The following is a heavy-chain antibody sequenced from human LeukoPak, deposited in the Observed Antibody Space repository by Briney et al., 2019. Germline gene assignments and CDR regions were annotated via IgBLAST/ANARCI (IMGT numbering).Heavy chain of an antibody. J-gene: IGHJ4*02. CDR1: GFTFSSYS. CDR3: ARYGRTWDLDY. Sequence: GGSLRLSCAASGFTFSSYSINWVRQAPGKGLGWVSCVSSTSSFIYYADSVKGRFTISRDNPRNSLYLQMNSLRAEDTAVYYCARYGRTWDLDYWGQGTLVTVSS. D-gene: IGHD1-14*01. V-gene: IGHV3-21*01. CDR2: VSSTSSFI.